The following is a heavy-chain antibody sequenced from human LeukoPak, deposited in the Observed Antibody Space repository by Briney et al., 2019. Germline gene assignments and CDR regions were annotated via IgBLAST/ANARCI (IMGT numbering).Heavy chain of an antibody. J-gene: IGHJ6*04. CDR1: GYTFSNFW. CDR2: IYPGDSDT. Sequence: HGDSLKISCKASGYTFSNFWIGWVRQMPGKGLEWMGIIYPGDSDTRYSPSFQGQVTISADKSLNTAYLEWSSLKASDTAMYFCSRRGDGPMDVWGKGTAVTVST. D-gene: IGHD3-10*01. CDR3: SRRGDGPMDV. V-gene: IGHV5-51*01.